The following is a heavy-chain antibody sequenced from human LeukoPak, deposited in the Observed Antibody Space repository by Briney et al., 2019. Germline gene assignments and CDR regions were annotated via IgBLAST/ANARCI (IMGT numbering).Heavy chain of an antibody. J-gene: IGHJ4*02. CDR2: INHSGST. V-gene: IGHV4-34*01. D-gene: IGHD6-19*01. CDR3: ARGRYSSGWYPWWVD. Sequence: PSETLSLTCAVYGGSFSGYYWSWIRQPPGKGLEWIGEINHSGSTNYNPSLKSRATISVDTSKNQFSLKLSSVTAADTAVYYCARGRYSSGWYPWWVDWGQGTLVTVSS. CDR1: GGSFSGYY.